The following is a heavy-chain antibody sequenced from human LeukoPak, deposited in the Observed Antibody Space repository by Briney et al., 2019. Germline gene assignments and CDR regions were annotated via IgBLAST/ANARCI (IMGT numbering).Heavy chain of an antibody. CDR2: ISSSSSYT. Sequence: GGSLRLSCVVSGIPFSDFYMNWIRQAPGKGLEWTSYISSSSSYTDYAESVKGRFTISRDNAKNSLYLQMNSLRAEDTATYYCARGLVPAAVEFDYWGQGTLVTVSS. J-gene: IGHJ4*02. D-gene: IGHD2-2*01. CDR1: GIPFSDFY. V-gene: IGHV3-11*06. CDR3: ARGLVPAAVEFDY.